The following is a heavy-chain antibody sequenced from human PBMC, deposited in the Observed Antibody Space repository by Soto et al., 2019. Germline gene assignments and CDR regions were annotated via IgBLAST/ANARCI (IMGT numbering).Heavy chain of an antibody. CDR1: GFTFSSYG. J-gene: IGHJ5*02. V-gene: IGHV3-30*18. CDR2: ISYDGSNK. D-gene: IGHD6-19*01. Sequence: QVQLVDSGGGVVQPGRSLRLSCAASGFTFSSYGMHWVRQAPGTGLEWLAVISYDGSNKYNADSVKGRFTISRDNSKNTLYLQMNSLRAEDTAVYYCAKSPIAVAAINWVDPWGQGTLVTVSS. CDR3: AKSPIAVAAINWVDP.